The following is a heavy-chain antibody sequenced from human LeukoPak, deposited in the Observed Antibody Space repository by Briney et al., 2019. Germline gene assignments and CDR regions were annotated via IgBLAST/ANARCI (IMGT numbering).Heavy chain of an antibody. D-gene: IGHD3-10*01. Sequence: ASVKVSCKASGYTFTSYHIAWVRQAPGRGLEWMGWISAYNGIPKYAENLQGRITMTIDTSTSTAYMELRSLRSDDTAVYYCARDHSGFHFDYWGQGTLVTVSS. J-gene: IGHJ4*02. CDR2: ISAYNGIP. CDR1: GYTFTSYH. CDR3: ARDHSGFHFDY. V-gene: IGHV1-18*01.